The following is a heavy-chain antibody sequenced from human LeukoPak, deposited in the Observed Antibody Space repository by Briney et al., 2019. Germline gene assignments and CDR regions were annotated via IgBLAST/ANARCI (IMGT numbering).Heavy chain of an antibody. J-gene: IGHJ4*02. CDR2: INSGSSTT. CDR1: GFSFSSYE. CDR3: ATKHDY. V-gene: IGHV3-48*03. Sequence: TGGSLRLSCAASGFSFSSYEMNWVRQAPGKGLEWLSYINSGSSTTYYADSVKGRFTISRDNAKNSLYLQMNSLRAEDTAVYYCATKHDYWGQGTLVTVSS.